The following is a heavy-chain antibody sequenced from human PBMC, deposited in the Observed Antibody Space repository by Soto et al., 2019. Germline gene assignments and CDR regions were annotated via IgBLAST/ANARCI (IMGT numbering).Heavy chain of an antibody. CDR3: AHRILRTVFGLVTTTAIYFDF. Sequence: QITLNESGPTVVKPAETLTLTCTFSGFSLTTSGVGVGWIRQSPGKAPEWLALIYWDDDKRYSASLKSRLTITKDTSKNQVVLIMASVDPADTATYYCAHRILRTVFGLVTTTAIYFDFWGPGTPVVVSS. CDR1: GFSLTTSGVG. CDR2: IYWDDDK. V-gene: IGHV2-5*02. D-gene: IGHD3-3*01. J-gene: IGHJ4*02.